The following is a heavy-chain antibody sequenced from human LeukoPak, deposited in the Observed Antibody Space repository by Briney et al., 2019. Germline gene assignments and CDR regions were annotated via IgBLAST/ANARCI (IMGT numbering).Heavy chain of an antibody. J-gene: IGHJ4*02. D-gene: IGHD5-24*01. CDR2: IKQDGSEK. Sequence: SGGSLRLSCAASGFTFTNHWMSWVRQAPGKGLEWVTSIKQDGSEKNYVDSVKGRFSISRDNAKNSLYLQMNSLRADDTAVYYCARGATMADWGQGALVTVSS. CDR1: GFTFTNHW. CDR3: ARGATMAD. V-gene: IGHV3-7*01.